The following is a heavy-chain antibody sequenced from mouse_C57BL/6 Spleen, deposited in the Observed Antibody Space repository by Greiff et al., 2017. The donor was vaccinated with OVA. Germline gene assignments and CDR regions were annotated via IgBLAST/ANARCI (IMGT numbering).Heavy chain of an antibody. CDR2: IYPGDGDT. CDR1: GYAFSSYW. CDR3: ARRGARYYSDF. J-gene: IGHJ2*01. V-gene: IGHV1-80*01. Sequence: VQMQQSGAELVKPGASVKISCKASGYAFSSYWRNGVKQRPGKGLEWIGQIYPGDGDTNYNGKVKGKATLTADKSSSTVYMHLSCLRSEYSAGYFCARRGARYYSDFWGQGTTLPVSS.